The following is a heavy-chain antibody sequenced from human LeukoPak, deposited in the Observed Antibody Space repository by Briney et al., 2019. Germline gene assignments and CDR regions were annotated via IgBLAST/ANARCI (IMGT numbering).Heavy chain of an antibody. J-gene: IGHJ4*02. V-gene: IGHV4-34*01. CDR3: ARDYLYYYFDY. D-gene: IGHD3-10*01. Sequence: SETLSLTCAVYGGSFSTYYWSWIRQPPGKGLEWIGEINHSGSTNYNPSLKSRATISVDTSKNQFSLKLSSVTAADTAVYYCARDYLYYYFDYWGQGTLVTVSS. CDR2: INHSGST. CDR1: GGSFSTYY.